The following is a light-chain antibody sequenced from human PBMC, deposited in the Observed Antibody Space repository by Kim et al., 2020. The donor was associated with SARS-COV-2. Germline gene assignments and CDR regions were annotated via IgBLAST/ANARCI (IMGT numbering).Light chain of an antibody. V-gene: IGKV3-20*01. CDR1: QSVTTNY. J-gene: IGKJ1*01. Sequence: EIVLTQSPVTLSLSPGDRATLSCRASQSVTTNYLAWYQQKPGQTPRLLIYGASSRATGIPDRFSGSGSGTDFTLTINRLESEDFAVYYCLQFGTSPWTFGQGTKVEIK. CDR2: GAS. CDR3: LQFGTSPWT.